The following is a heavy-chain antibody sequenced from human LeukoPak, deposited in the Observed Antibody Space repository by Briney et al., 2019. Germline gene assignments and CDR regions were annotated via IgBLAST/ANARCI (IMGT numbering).Heavy chain of an antibody. CDR1: GFTFSSYS. D-gene: IGHD7-27*01. CDR2: ISSSSSYI. V-gene: IGHV3-21*01. CDR3: GLGNYYYMDV. Sequence: SGGSLRLSCAASGFTFSSYSMNWVRQAPGKGLEWVSSISSSSSYIYYADSVKGRFTISKDNAENSLYLQMNSQRAEDTAVYYCGLGNYYYMDVWGKGTTVTVSS. J-gene: IGHJ6*03.